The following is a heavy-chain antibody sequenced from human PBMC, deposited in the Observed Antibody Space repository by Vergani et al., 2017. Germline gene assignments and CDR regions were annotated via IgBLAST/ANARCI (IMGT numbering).Heavy chain of an antibody. J-gene: IGHJ4*02. Sequence: EVQLLESGGGLVQPGGSLRLSCAASGFTFSSYAMSWVRQAPGKGLEWVSAISGSGGSTYYADSVKGRFTISRDNSKNTLYLEMNSVRAEDTAVYYCATDRNRVIVVPTPDYWGQGTLVTVSS. V-gene: IGHV3-23*01. CDR1: GFTFSSYA. CDR3: ATDRNRVIVVPTPDY. CDR2: ISGSGGST. D-gene: IGHD1-14*01.